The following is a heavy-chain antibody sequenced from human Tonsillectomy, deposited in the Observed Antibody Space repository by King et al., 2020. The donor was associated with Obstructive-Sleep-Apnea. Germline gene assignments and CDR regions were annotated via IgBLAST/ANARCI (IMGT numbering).Heavy chain of an antibody. V-gene: IGHV3-30*04. D-gene: IGHD1-26*01. CDR3: ARTTPFDY. CDR2: ISYYGTNT. J-gene: IGHJ4*02. CDR1: GFTFSNYA. Sequence: QLVQSGGGVVQPGRSLRLSCAASGFTFSNYAMHWVRQAPGEGLEWVAVISYYGTNTYYADSVQGRFPISRDNSKNTLYLQVNSLRSEDTALYYCARTTPFDYWGQGTLVTVSS.